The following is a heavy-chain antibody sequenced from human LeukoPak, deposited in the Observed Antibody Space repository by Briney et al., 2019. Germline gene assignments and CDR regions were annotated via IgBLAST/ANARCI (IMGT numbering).Heavy chain of an antibody. CDR2: IYYSGST. D-gene: IGHD3-10*01. V-gene: IGHV4-59*01. CDR3: ARGSYGSGSYLGLNWFDP. Sequence: SETLSLTCTVSGGSISSYYWSWIRQPPGKGLEWIGYIYYSGSTNYNPSLKSRVTIPVGTSKNQFSLKLSSVTAADTAVYYCARGSYGSGSYLGLNWFDPWGQGTLVTVSS. CDR1: GGSISSYY. J-gene: IGHJ5*02.